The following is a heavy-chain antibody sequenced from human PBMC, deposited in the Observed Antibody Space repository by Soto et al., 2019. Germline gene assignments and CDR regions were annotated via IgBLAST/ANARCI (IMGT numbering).Heavy chain of an antibody. D-gene: IGHD3-3*01. CDR2: IYHSGST. J-gene: IGHJ4*02. V-gene: IGHV4-30-2*01. Sequence: QLQLQESGSGLVKPSQTLSLTCAVSGGSISSGGYSWSWIRQPPGKGLEWIGYIYHSGSTYYNPSLKSRVTISVDRSISQFSLKLSSVTAADTAVYYCARGNFGVVIMGFDYWGQGTLVTVSS. CDR3: ARGNFGVVIMGFDY. CDR1: GGSISSGGYS.